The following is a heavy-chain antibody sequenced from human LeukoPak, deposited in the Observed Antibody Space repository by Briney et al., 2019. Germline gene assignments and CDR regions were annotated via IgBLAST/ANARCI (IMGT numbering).Heavy chain of an antibody. J-gene: IGHJ4*02. Sequence: PGGSLRLSCAASGFTLHSYAMSWVRQAPGKGLEWVSILRGSGAGTSYADSVKGRFTISRDNSKNTLYLQMNSLRAEDTAVYYCAKGADYDILTGYTNFDYWGQGTLVTVSS. D-gene: IGHD3-9*01. CDR3: AKGADYDILTGYTNFDY. CDR1: GFTLHSYA. V-gene: IGHV3-23*01. CDR2: LRGSGAGT.